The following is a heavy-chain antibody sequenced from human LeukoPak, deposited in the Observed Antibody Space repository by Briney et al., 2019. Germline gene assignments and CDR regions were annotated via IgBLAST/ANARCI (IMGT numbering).Heavy chain of an antibody. CDR2: IYYSGST. Sequence: TPSGTLSLTCTVSGGSISSSSYYWGWIRQPPGKGLEWIGSIYYSGSTYYNPSLKSRVTISVDTSKNQFSLKLSSVTAADTAVYYCARERRSSGIAVAGYFDYXXXGTLVTVSS. D-gene: IGHD6-19*01. V-gene: IGHV4-39*07. J-gene: IGHJ4*01. CDR3: ARERRSSGIAVAGYFDY. CDR1: GGSISSSSYY.